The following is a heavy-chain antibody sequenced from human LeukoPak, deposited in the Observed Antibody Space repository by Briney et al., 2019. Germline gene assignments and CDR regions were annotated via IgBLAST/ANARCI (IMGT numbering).Heavy chain of an antibody. D-gene: IGHD4-17*01. CDR2: ISGSGGST. CDR3: AKDRTTLFY. Sequence: GGSLRLSCTVSGFPFTNHAMSWVRQAPGKGLEWVSGISGSGGSTYYPDSVKGRFTISRDNSKNTLYLQMNSLRAGDTAVYYCAKDRTTLFYWGQGTLVTVSS. V-gene: IGHV3-23*01. CDR1: GFPFTNHA. J-gene: IGHJ4*02.